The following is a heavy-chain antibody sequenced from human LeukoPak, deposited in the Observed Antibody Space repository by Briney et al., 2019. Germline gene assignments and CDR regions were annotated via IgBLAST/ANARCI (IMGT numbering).Heavy chain of an antibody. CDR3: ARDGDFWSGYYCDY. CDR2: INPNNGGT. J-gene: IGHJ4*02. CDR1: GYTFTCYD. V-gene: IGHV1-2*06. D-gene: IGHD3-3*01. Sequence: ASVKVSCKASGYTFTCYDINCVRQAPGQGLEWMGRINPNNGGTNYAQKFQGRVTMTRDTSITTAYMELSSLRSDDTAVYYCARDGDFWSGYYCDYWGQGTQVTVSS.